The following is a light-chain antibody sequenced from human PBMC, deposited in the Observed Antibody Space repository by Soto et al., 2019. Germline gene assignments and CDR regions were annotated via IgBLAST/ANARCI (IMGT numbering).Light chain of an antibody. V-gene: IGKV3-11*01. J-gene: IGKJ2*02. CDR2: DAS. Sequence: EVVLTQSPATLSLSPGERAALSCRASHSVSSHLAWYQQKPGQAPTLLIYDASNRAAGIPARFSGSGSGTDFTLTIRSLEPEDFAVYYCQQRDFWPRTFGQGTKLEIK. CDR1: HSVSSH. CDR3: QQRDFWPRT.